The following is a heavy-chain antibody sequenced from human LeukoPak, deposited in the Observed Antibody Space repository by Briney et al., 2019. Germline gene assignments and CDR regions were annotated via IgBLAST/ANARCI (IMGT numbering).Heavy chain of an antibody. D-gene: IGHD6-19*01. CDR3: ARGRGQWLPEFDY. CDR1: GDSINTYY. V-gene: IGHV4-59*01. J-gene: IGHJ4*02. Sequence: PSETLSLTFTVSGDSINTYYWNWIRQPPGKGLEWIGYIYYSGSTNYNPSLKSRVTISVDTSKNQFSLKLSSVTAADTAVYYCARGRGQWLPEFDYWGQGTLVTVSS. CDR2: IYYSGST.